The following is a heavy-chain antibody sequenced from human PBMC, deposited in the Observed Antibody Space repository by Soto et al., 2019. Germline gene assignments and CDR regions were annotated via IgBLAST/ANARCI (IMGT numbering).Heavy chain of an antibody. CDR2: IYYSGST. D-gene: IGHD2-2*01. V-gene: IGHV4-39*01. CDR3: ARLVVVPAAKRGIDY. CDR1: GGSISSSSYY. J-gene: IGHJ4*02. Sequence: SETLSLTCTVSGGSISSSSYYWGWIRQPPGKGLEWIGSIYYSGSTYYNPSLKSRVTISVDTSKNQFSLKLSSVTAADTAVYYCARLVVVPAAKRGIDYWGQGTLGTSPQ.